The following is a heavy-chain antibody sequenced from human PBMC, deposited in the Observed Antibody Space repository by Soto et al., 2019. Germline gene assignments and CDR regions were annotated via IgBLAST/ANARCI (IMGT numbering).Heavy chain of an antibody. CDR3: AKGSGIVLMVYASYFDY. D-gene: IGHD2-8*01. V-gene: IGHV3-30*18. J-gene: IGHJ4*02. CDR2: ISYDGSNK. CDR1: GFAFSSYG. Sequence: GGFLRLSCAASGFAFSSYGMHWVRQAPGKGLEWVAVISYDGSNKYYADSVKGRFTISRDNSKNTLYLQMNSLRAEDTAVYYCAKGSGIVLMVYASYFDYWGQGTL.